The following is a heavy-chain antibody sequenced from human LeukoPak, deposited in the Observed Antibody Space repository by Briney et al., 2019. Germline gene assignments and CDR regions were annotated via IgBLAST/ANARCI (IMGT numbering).Heavy chain of an antibody. V-gene: IGHV3-23*01. CDR1: GFTFSDYY. Sequence: GGSLRLSCAASGFTFSDYYMSWIRQAPGKGLEWVSAISGSGGSTYYADSVKGRFTISRDNSKNTLYLQMNSLRAEDTAVYYCSKEYCSSTSCYPFHYYYYMDVWGKGTTVTVSS. CDR2: ISGSGGST. J-gene: IGHJ6*03. D-gene: IGHD2-2*01. CDR3: SKEYCSSTSCYPFHYYYYMDV.